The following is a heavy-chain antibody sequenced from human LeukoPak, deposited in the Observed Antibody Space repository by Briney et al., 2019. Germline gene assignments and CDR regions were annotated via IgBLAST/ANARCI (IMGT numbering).Heavy chain of an antibody. CDR3: ARVRRTGYHFYGMDV. CDR2: IWYDGSNK. V-gene: IGHV3-33*01. J-gene: IGHJ6*02. D-gene: IGHD3/OR15-3a*01. CDR1: GFTFSSYG. Sequence: GGSLRLSCAASGFTFSSYGMHWVRQAPGKGLEWVAVIWYDGSNKYYADSVKGRFTISRDNSKNTLYLQMNSLRAEDTAVYYCARVRRTGYHFYGMDVWGQGTTVTVSS.